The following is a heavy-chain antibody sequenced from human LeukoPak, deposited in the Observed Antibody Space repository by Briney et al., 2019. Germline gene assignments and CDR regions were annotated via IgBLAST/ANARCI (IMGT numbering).Heavy chain of an antibody. D-gene: IGHD4-23*01. Sequence: GASVKVSCKASGGTFSSYAISWVRQAPGQGLEWMGGIIPIFGTANYAQKFQGRVTITADESTSTAYMELSSLRSEDTAVYYCARATEEGGKGPRNDYDGMDVWGQGTTVTVS. CDR1: GGTFSSYA. J-gene: IGHJ6*02. V-gene: IGHV1-69*13. CDR2: IIPIFGTA. CDR3: ARATEEGGKGPRNDYDGMDV.